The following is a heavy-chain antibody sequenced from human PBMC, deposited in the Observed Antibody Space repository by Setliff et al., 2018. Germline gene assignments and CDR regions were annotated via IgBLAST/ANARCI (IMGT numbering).Heavy chain of an antibody. CDR3: ARTCSGSGCYAGLES. D-gene: IGHD2-15*01. CDR2: ISYSGIT. V-gene: IGHV4-61*10. CDR1: GESIDSVATGNHY. J-gene: IGHJ4*02. Sequence: SETLSLTCIVSGESIDSVATGNHYWNWIRQPVGKGLEWIGFISYSGITTYNVSLKSPVTISIDTSKNQFSLKLSSVTAADTAIYYCARTCSGSGCYAGLESWGQGTPVTVSS.